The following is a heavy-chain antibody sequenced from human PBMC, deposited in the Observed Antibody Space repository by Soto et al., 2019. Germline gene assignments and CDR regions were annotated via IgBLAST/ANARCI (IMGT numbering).Heavy chain of an antibody. Sequence: GGSLRLSCAASGFTFSSYSMNWVRQAPGKGLEWVSSISSSSSYIYYADSVKGRFTISRDNAKNSLYLQMNSLRAEDTAVYYCARRGIAVAGTRRPFDYWGQGTLVTVSS. CDR1: GFTFSSYS. CDR2: ISSSSSYI. CDR3: ARRGIAVAGTRRPFDY. J-gene: IGHJ4*02. D-gene: IGHD6-19*01. V-gene: IGHV3-21*01.